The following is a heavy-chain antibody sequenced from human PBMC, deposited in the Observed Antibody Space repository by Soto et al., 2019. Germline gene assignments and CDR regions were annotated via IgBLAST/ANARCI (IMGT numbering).Heavy chain of an antibody. Sequence: PSQTLSLTCAISGDSVSSNSAAWNWIRQSPSRGLEWLGRTYYRSKWYNDYAVSVKSRITISPDTSKNQFSLQLNSVTPEDTAVYYCARVVLGCSSTSCPQDVWGQGTTVTVSS. D-gene: IGHD2-2*01. V-gene: IGHV6-1*01. CDR3: ARVVLGCSSTSCPQDV. CDR2: TYYRSKWYN. CDR1: GDSVSSNSAA. J-gene: IGHJ6*02.